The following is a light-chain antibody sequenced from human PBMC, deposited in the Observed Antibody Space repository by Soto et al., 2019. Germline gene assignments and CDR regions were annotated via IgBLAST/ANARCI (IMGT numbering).Light chain of an antibody. CDR3: DSYADSSSAFDV. Sequence: QSALTQPPSASGSPGQSVTISCTGTSSDVGGYNYVSWYQQHPGKAPKLIIYEVSQRPSGVPDRFSGSKSGNTASLTVSGLRAEDEAGYYCDSYADSSSAFDVFGTGTKLTVL. CDR1: SSDVGGYNY. V-gene: IGLV2-8*01. CDR2: EVS. J-gene: IGLJ1*01.